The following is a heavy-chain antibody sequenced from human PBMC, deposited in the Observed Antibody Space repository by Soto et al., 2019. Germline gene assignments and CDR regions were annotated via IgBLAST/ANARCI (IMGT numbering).Heavy chain of an antibody. CDR2: INTDGSTT. J-gene: IGHJ4*02. CDR1: GFTLSNYW. D-gene: IGHD5-12*01. V-gene: IGHV3-74*01. Sequence: EVQLVESGGVSVQPGGSLRLSCTASGFTLSNYWMHWFRQAPGKGLVWVSRINTDGSTTTYADSVKGRFTISRDNAKNSLDLQLNSLIDEDTAVYYCVRIRRGDGYTFGYWGQGTLVTVSS. CDR3: VRIRRGDGYTFGY.